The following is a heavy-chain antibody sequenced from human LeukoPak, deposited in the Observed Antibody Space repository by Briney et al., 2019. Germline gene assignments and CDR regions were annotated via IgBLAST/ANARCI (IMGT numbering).Heavy chain of an antibody. CDR1: GFTVSSNY. CDR3: ARLRYRGYYMYYFDY. D-gene: IGHD3-3*01. Sequence: GGSLRLSCAASGFTVSSNYMSWVRQAPGKGLEWVSVIYSGGSTYYADSVKGRFTISRDNSKNTLYLQMNSLRAEDTAVYYCARLRYRGYYMYYFDYWGQGTLVTVSS. CDR2: IYSGGST. V-gene: IGHV3-53*01. J-gene: IGHJ4*02.